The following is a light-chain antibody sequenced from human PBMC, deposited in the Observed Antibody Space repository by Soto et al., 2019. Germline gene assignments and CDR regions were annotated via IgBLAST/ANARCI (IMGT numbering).Light chain of an antibody. CDR1: QSVSSN. CDR3: QQYSIWRT. Sequence: ESVLRKSPATLSLSPGERATLSGRASQSVSSNLAWYQQKPGQAPRLLIYGASTRATNIPARFSASGSGTEFTLTLRSLQSEDFAVYYCQQYSIWRTFGQGTKVDIK. J-gene: IGKJ1*01. CDR2: GAS. V-gene: IGKV3-15*01.